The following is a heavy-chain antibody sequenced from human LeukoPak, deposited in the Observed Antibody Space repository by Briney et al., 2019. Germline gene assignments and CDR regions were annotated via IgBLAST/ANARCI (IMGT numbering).Heavy chain of an antibody. Sequence: SETLSLTCTVSGGSISSYYWSWIRQPAGKGLEWIGRIYTSGSTNYNPSLKSRVTMSVDTSKNQFSLKLSSVTAADTAVYYCARVYKRSSWYLAAFDIWGQGTMVTVSS. CDR2: IYTSGST. CDR3: ARVYKRSSWYLAAFDI. V-gene: IGHV4-4*07. J-gene: IGHJ3*02. CDR1: GGSISSYY. D-gene: IGHD6-13*01.